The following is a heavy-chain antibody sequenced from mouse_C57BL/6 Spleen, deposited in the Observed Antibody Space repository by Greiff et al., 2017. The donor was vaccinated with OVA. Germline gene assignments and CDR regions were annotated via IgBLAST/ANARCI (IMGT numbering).Heavy chain of an antibody. Sequence: VKLVESGPGLVAPSQSLSITCTVSGFSLTSYAISWVRQPPGKGLEWLGVIWPGGGTNYNSALKSRLSISKDNSKSQVFLKMNSLQTDDTARYYCDRNFNWDVGAMDYWGQGTSVTVSS. CDR1: GFSLTSYA. D-gene: IGHD4-1*01. J-gene: IGHJ4*01. V-gene: IGHV2-9-1*01. CDR2: IWPGGGT. CDR3: DRNFNWDVGAMDY.